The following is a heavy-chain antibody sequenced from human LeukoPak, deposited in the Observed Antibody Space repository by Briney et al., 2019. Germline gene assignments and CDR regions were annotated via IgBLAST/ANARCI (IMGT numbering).Heavy chain of an antibody. D-gene: IGHD6-13*01. Sequence: PSQTLSLTCTVSGGSISSGDYYWSWIRQPPGKGLEWIGYIYYSGSTYYNPSLKSRVTISVDTSKNQFSLKLSPVTAADTAVYYCARDRIAAGGFDYWGQGTLVTVSS. CDR3: ARDRIAAGGFDY. J-gene: IGHJ4*02. CDR1: GGSISSGDYY. V-gene: IGHV4-30-4*01. CDR2: IYYSGST.